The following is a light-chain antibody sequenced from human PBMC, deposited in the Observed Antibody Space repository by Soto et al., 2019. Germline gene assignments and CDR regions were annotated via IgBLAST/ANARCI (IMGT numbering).Light chain of an antibody. CDR3: QQYNSYSST. Sequence: AIRMTQSPSSFSASSGDRGTIPCRASQSIRSYFAWYQQKLGKAPKLLIYAASTLQSGVPSNFSGSGSGTEFTLTISSLQPDDFATYYCQQYNSYSSTFGQGTKVDIK. V-gene: IGKV1-8*01. CDR1: QSIRSY. CDR2: AAS. J-gene: IGKJ1*01.